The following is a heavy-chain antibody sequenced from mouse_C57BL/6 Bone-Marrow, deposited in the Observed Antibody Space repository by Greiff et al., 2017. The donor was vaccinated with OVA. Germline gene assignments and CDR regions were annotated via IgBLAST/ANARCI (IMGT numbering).Heavy chain of an antibody. Sequence: EVKLVESGPGLVKPSQTVFLTCTVTGISITTGNYSWSWIRQFPGNKLEWIGYIDYSGTITYNPSLTSRTTITRDTPKNQFFLEMNSLTAEDTATYYCARENSNYWYFDVWGTGTTVTVSS. CDR2: IDYSGTI. D-gene: IGHD2-5*01. CDR3: ARENSNYWYFDV. V-gene: IGHV3-5*01. J-gene: IGHJ1*03. CDR1: GISITTGNYS.